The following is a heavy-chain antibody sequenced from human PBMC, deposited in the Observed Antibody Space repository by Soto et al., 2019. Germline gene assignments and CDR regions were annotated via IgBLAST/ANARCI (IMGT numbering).Heavy chain of an antibody. V-gene: IGHV1-18*01. J-gene: IGHJ4*02. D-gene: IGHD3-22*01. CDR2: ISAYNDNT. Sequence: ASVKVSCKASGYTFTSYGFTWVRQAPGQGIEWMGWISAYNDNTNYAQKLQGRVTMTTDTSTSTAYMELRSLRSDDTAVYYCARTKIKWVEAYYYDRSGAYYFDFWGQGTLVTVSS. CDR3: ARTKIKWVEAYYYDRSGAYYFDF. CDR1: GYTFTSYG.